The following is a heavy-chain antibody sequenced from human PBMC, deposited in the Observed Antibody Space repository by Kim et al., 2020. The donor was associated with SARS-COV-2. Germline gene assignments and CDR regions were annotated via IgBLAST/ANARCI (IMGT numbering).Heavy chain of an antibody. CDR2: IDPSDSYT. Sequence: GESLKISCKGSGYSFTSYWISWVRQMPGKGLEWMGRIDPSDSYTNYSPSFQGHVTISADKSISTAYLQWSSLKASDTAMYYCARHNYCGGDCYSFYFDLWGRGTLVTVSS. V-gene: IGHV5-10-1*01. CDR3: ARHNYCGGDCYSFYFDL. D-gene: IGHD2-21*02. CDR1: GYSFTSYW. J-gene: IGHJ2*01.